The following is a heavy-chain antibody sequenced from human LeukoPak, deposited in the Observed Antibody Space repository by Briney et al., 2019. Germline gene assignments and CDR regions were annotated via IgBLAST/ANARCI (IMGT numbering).Heavy chain of an antibody. D-gene: IGHD3-22*01. V-gene: IGHV3-23*01. CDR3: AKDRRITMM. Sequence: PGGSLRLSCAASGFTFSRYAMSWVRQAPGKGLEWVSSVSGNGGSTYYVESVKGRFTISRDNSKNTLYLQMNSLRVEDTALYYCAKDRRITMMGGQGTLVTVSS. J-gene: IGHJ4*02. CDR2: VSGNGGST. CDR1: GFTFSRYA.